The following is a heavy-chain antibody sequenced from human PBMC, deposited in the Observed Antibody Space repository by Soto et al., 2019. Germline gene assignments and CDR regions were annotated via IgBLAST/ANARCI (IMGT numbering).Heavy chain of an antibody. CDR2: INHSGST. Sequence: QVQLQQWGAGLLKPSETLSLTCAVYGGSFSGYYWSWIRQPPGKGLEWIGEINHSGSTNYNPSLKRRVTISVETSKNQFSLKLSSVTDADTDVYYCARLDIGSTTRTRHGDYWGQGTLLTVSS. D-gene: IGHD5-12*01. CDR3: ARLDIGSTTRTRHGDY. V-gene: IGHV4-34*01. J-gene: IGHJ4*02. CDR1: GGSFSGYY.